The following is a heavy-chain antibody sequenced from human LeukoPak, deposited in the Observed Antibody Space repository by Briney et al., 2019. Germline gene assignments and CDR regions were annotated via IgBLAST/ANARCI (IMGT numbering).Heavy chain of an antibody. Sequence: SVKVSCKASGGTFSSYAISWVRQAPGQGLEWMGGIIPIFGTANYAQKFQGRVTITTDESTSTAFMELSSLRSEDTAVYYCASNDWDYYYMDVWGKGTTVTVSS. CDR2: IIPIFGTA. V-gene: IGHV1-69*05. D-gene: IGHD2-21*01. CDR3: ASNDWDYYYMDV. J-gene: IGHJ6*03. CDR1: GGTFSSYA.